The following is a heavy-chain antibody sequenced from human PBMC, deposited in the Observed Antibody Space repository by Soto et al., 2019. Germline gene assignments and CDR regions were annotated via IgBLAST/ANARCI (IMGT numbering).Heavy chain of an antibody. J-gene: IGHJ4*02. V-gene: IGHV4-30-4*01. CDR3: ARDAYGSGSYHWAY. Sequence: SETLSLTCTVPGGSISSGDYYWSWIRQPPGKGLEWIGYIYYSGSTYYNPSLKSRVTISVDTSKNQFSLKLSSVTAADTAVYYCARDAYGSGSYHWAYWGQGTLVTVSS. CDR1: GGSISSGDYY. CDR2: IYYSGST. D-gene: IGHD3-10*01.